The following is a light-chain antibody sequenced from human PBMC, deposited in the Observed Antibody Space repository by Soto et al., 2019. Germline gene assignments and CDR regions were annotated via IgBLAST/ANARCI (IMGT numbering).Light chain of an antibody. V-gene: IGKV2-24*01. CDR1: QSLLHSDGNTY. CDR3: MQATQYPPYT. J-gene: IGKJ2*01. Sequence: DIVLTQTPLSSPVTLGQPASISCRSSQSLLHSDGNTYLSWLQQRPGQHPRLLIYKTSNRFCGLQDKFSGSAAETDFTLKISRVEAEDVGVYYCMQATQYPPYTSGQGTKLEI. CDR2: KTS.